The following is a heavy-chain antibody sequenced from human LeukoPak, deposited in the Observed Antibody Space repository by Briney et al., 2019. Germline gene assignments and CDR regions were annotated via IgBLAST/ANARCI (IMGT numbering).Heavy chain of an antibody. V-gene: IGHV1-69*13. CDR2: IIPILGTA. J-gene: IGHJ4*02. D-gene: IGHD1-26*01. CDR1: GGTFSSYA. Sequence: SVKVSCKASGGTFSSYAISWVRQAPGQGLEWMGGIIPILGTANYAQKFQGRVTITADESTSTAYMELSSLRSEDTAVYYCASNLRGGSYLENYFDYWGQGTLVTVSS. CDR3: ASNLRGGSYLENYFDY.